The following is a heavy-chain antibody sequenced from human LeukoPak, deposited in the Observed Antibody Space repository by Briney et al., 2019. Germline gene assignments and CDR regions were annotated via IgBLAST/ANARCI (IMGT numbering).Heavy chain of an antibody. Sequence: ASVKVSCKTSEYSFTAYYIHWVRQAPGQGLEWMGWIDPKSGDTDYAQKFQGRVTMAGDTAINTAHLELSSLKSDDTAIYYCAREGGQYFYGSGEARFDYWGQGSLVTVSS. CDR3: AREGGQYFYGSGEARFDY. CDR2: IDPKSGDT. D-gene: IGHD3-10*01. CDR1: EYSFTAYY. V-gene: IGHV1-2*02. J-gene: IGHJ4*02.